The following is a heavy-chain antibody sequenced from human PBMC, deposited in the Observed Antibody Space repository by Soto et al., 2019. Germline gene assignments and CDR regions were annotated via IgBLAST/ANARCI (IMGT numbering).Heavy chain of an antibody. D-gene: IGHD2-21*02. CDR1: GGSISSGDYS. Sequence: SETLSLSCTVSGGSISSGDYSWSWIRQPPGKGLEWIGYIYYSGSTYYNPSLQSRVTISLDTSKNQFSLKLSSVTAADTAVYYCARAPPRRDDYWGQGTLVTVSS. CDR3: ARAPPRRDDY. J-gene: IGHJ4*02. V-gene: IGHV4-30-4*01. CDR2: IYYSGST.